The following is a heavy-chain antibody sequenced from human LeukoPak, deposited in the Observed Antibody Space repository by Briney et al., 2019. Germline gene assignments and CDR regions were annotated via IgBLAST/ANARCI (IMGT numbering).Heavy chain of an antibody. CDR3: ARGRSSGYCFHLHPFDY. Sequence: SETLSLTCAVYGGSFSGYYWSWIRQPPGKGLEWIGEINHSGSTNYNPSLKSRVTISVDTSKNQFSLKLSSVTAADTAVYYCARGRSSGYCFHLHPFDYWGQGTLVTVSS. CDR1: GGSFSGYY. V-gene: IGHV4-34*01. J-gene: IGHJ4*02. CDR2: INHSGST. D-gene: IGHD3-22*01.